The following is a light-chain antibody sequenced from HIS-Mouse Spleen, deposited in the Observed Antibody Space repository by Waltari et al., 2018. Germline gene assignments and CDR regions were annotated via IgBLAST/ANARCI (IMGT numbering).Light chain of an antibody. CDR2: EGS. Sequence: QSALTQPASVSGSPGQSITISCTGTSSDVGSYNLVSWYQQHPGKAPKLMIYEGSKRPSGVSTRFAGSKSRNTASLTISGIQAEDEADYSCCSYAGSSTFLVFGGGTKLTVL. CDR1: SSDVGSYNL. J-gene: IGLJ2*01. CDR3: CSYAGSSTFLV. V-gene: IGLV2-23*03.